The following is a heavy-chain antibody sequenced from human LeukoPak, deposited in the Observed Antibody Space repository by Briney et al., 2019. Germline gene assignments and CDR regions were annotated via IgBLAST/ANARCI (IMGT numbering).Heavy chain of an antibody. V-gene: IGHV3-49*04. J-gene: IGHJ4*02. Sequence: PGGSLRLSCAASGFTFSAYAMHWVRQAPGKGLEWVGFIRSKAYGGTTEYAASVKGRFTISRDDSKSIAYLQMNSLKTEDTAVYYCTRDAYYYDSSGYSYYFDYWGQGTLVTVSS. CDR1: GFTFSAYA. D-gene: IGHD3-22*01. CDR2: IRSKAYGGTT. CDR3: TRDAYYYDSSGYSYYFDY.